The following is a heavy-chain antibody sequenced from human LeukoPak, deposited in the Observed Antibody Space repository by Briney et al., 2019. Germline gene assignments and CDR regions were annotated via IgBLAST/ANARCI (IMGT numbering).Heavy chain of an antibody. Sequence: GSLKVSCKASGDTFTSYAVNWVGQAPGQRLEWMGWINAGNGNTKYSQNFQGRVTITRDTSASTAYMELSSLRSEDTAVYYCATGSRLDYWGQGTLVTVSS. V-gene: IGHV1-3*01. CDR1: GDTFTSYA. J-gene: IGHJ4*02. D-gene: IGHD2-15*01. CDR2: INAGNGNT. CDR3: ATGSRLDY.